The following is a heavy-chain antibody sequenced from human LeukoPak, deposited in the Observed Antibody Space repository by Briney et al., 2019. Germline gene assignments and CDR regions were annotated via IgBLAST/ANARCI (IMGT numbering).Heavy chain of an antibody. D-gene: IGHD2-8*01. CDR1: AYTFTAYY. Sequence: ASVKVNSKTSAYTFTAYYMYWVRQAPGQGPEWMRWINPNSGATNSAQKFQGRVTMTRDTSISTVYMELSRLSSDDTAVYYCARDGAAQMVDLDYWGQGTLVTVSS. V-gene: IGHV1-2*02. CDR3: ARDGAAQMVDLDY. J-gene: IGHJ4*02. CDR2: INPNSGAT.